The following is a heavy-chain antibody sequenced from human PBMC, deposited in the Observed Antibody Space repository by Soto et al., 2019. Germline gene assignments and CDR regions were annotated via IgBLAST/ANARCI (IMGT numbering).Heavy chain of an antibody. CDR3: ARATTVTSSFFYYGLDV. J-gene: IGHJ6*02. D-gene: IGHD4-17*01. CDR1: GGSISSGGYS. CDR2: IYYNGNT. V-gene: IGHV4-30-4*08. Sequence: PSETLSLTCAVPGGSISSGGYSWTWIRQPPGKGLEWIGHIYYNGNTYYNPSLKSRLTMSLDTSQNQFSLHLTSVIAADSASYFCARATTVTSSFFYYGLDVWGQGTTVTVSS.